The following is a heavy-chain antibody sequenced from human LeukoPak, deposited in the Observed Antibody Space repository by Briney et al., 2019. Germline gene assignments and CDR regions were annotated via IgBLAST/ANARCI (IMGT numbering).Heavy chain of an antibody. CDR2: ISSSGSTI. Sequence: GGSLRLSCAASGFTFSSYEMNWVRQAPGKGLEWVSYISSSGSTIYYADSVKGRFTISRDNAKNSLCLQMNSLRAEDTAVYYCARGLIAAAGFDYWGQGTLVTVSS. CDR3: ARGLIAAAGFDY. CDR1: GFTFSSYE. D-gene: IGHD6-13*01. V-gene: IGHV3-48*03. J-gene: IGHJ4*02.